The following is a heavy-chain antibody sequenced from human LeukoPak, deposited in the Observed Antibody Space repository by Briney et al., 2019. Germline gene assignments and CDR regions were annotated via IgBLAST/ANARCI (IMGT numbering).Heavy chain of an antibody. CDR2: ISSSGSTI. V-gene: IGHV3-48*03. J-gene: IGHJ3*02. D-gene: IGHD6-6*01. CDR1: GFTFSSYE. Sequence: GGSLRLSCAASGFTFSSYEMNWVRQAPGKGLEWVSYISSSGSTIYYADSVRGRFTISRDNSKYTLYLQMTSLRAEDTAIYYCAKDLGRILIATPRDAFDIWGLGTMVTVSS. CDR3: AKDLGRILIATPRDAFDI.